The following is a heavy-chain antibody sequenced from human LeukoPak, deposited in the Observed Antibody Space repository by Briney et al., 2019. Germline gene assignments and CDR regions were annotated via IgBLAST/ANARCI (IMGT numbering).Heavy chain of an antibody. CDR3: ARPSGWYAYLDY. Sequence: ASVKVSCKVSGYTLTELSMHWVRQAPGKGLEWMGGFDPEDGETIYAQKFQGRVTMTRDTSTSTVYMELSSLRSEDTAVYYCARPSGWYAYLDYWGQGTLVTVSS. CDR1: GYTLTELS. J-gene: IGHJ4*02. D-gene: IGHD6-19*01. V-gene: IGHV1-24*01. CDR2: FDPEDGET.